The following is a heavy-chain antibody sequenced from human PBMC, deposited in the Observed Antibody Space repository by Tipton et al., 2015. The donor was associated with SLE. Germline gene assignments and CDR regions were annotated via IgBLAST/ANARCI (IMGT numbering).Heavy chain of an antibody. D-gene: IGHD1-26*01. CDR1: GGSISSYY. V-gene: IGHV4-59*01. J-gene: IGHJ4*02. CDR3: AYRTGSRAFDY. Sequence: PGLVKPSETLSLTCTVSGGSISSYYWSWIRQPPGKGLEWIGHIYYSGNTNYNPSLKSRVTISVDTSKNQFSLKLSSVTAADTAVYYCAYRTGSRAFDYWGQGTLVTVSS. CDR2: IYYSGNT.